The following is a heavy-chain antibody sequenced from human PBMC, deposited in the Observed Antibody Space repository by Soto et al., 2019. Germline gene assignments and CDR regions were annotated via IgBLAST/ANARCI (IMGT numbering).Heavy chain of an antibody. CDR3: AKDPPSRKSPRYCSSTSCYGQDDSWSGY. J-gene: IGHJ4*02. D-gene: IGHD2-2*01. Sequence: PGGSLRLSCAASGFTFSSYAMSWVRQAPGKGLEWVSAISGSGGSTYYADSVKGRFTISRDNSKNTLYLQMNSLRAEDTAVYYCAKDPPSRKSPRYCSSTSCYGQDDSWSGYWGQGTLVTVSS. V-gene: IGHV3-23*01. CDR1: GFTFSSYA. CDR2: ISGSGGST.